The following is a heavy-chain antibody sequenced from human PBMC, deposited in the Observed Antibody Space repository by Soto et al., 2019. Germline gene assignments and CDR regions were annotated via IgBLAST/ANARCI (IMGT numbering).Heavy chain of an antibody. CDR2: ISSNSNYK. D-gene: IGHD3-22*01. CDR1: GFTFSDYY. J-gene: IGHJ4*02. Sequence: QVQLVESGGGLVKPGGSLRLSCAASGFTFSDYYMSWIRQAPGKGLEWISYISSNSNYKNHADSVRGRFTISRDNAKNSLYLQMNGLRAEDTAVXXXPRATGYYHTSGSDSWGQGTLVTVSS. CDR3: PRATGYYHTSGSDS. V-gene: IGHV3-11*05.